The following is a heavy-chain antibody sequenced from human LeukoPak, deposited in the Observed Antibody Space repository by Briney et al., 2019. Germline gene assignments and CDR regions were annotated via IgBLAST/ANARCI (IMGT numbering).Heavy chain of an antibody. CDR2: IYTSGST. D-gene: IGHD6-25*01. V-gene: IGHV4-4*07. Sequence: SETLSLTCTVSGDSISRYYWTWIRQPAGKGLEWIGRIYTSGSTNYNPSLKSRVTMSVDTSKNQFSLKLSSVTAADTAVYYCARENLIAANDYWGQGTLVTVSS. CDR1: GDSISRYY. J-gene: IGHJ4*02. CDR3: ARENLIAANDY.